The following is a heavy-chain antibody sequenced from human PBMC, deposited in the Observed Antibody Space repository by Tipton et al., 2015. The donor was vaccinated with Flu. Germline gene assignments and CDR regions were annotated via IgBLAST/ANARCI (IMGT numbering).Heavy chain of an antibody. Sequence: QVQLVQSAAEVKKPGASVKISCRASGYTFTAYFVHWVRQAPRQGLEWVGMINPSFGNTNYGRKFQGRLTVTRDMSTTTVYMELSSLTSEDTAVYYCARGRGYGDYVTPHWGQGTLLTVSS. V-gene: IGHV1-46*01. D-gene: IGHD4-17*01. CDR1: GYTFTAYF. CDR2: INPSFGNT. J-gene: IGHJ4*02. CDR3: ARGRGYGDYVTPH.